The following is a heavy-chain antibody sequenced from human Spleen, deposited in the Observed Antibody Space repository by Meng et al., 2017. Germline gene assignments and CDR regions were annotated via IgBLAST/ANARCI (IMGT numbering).Heavy chain of an antibody. CDR1: GYTFTGYY. V-gene: IGHV1-2*02. CDR2: INPNSGGT. Sequence: ASVKVSCKASGYTFTGYYMHWVRQAPGQGLEWMGWINPNSGGTNYAQKFQGRVTMTRDTSISTAYMELSRLRSDDTAVYYCARDHYYDSSGFPNWYFDLWGRGTLVTVSS. CDR3: ARDHYYDSSGFPNWYFDL. D-gene: IGHD3-22*01. J-gene: IGHJ2*01.